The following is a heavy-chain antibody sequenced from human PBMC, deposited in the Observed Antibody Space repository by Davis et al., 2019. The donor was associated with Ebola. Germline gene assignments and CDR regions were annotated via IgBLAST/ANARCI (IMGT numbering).Heavy chain of an antibody. CDR3: ARALYGDYEGPYYFDY. Sequence: GESLKISCVVSGSARSSNYMSWVRQAPGKGLECVSVIYSGGRTYYADSVKGRFTISRDNSKNTLYLQMNSLRGEDTAVYYCARALYGDYEGPYYFDYWGPGTLVIVSS. V-gene: IGHV3-53*01. CDR2: IYSGGRT. J-gene: IGHJ4*02. CDR1: GSARSSNY. D-gene: IGHD4-17*01.